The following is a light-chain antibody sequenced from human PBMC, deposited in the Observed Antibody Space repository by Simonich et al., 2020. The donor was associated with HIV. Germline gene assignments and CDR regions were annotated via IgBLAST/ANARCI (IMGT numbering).Light chain of an antibody. V-gene: IGLV6-57*03. CDR2: EDN. Sequence: NFMLTQPHSVSESPGKTVTISCTRSSGSIASNYVQWYQQRPGSAPTTVIYEDNQRPAGVPARFSGSIDSASNSASLTISGLKTEDEADYYCQSYDISNHWVFGGGTTLTVL. CDR1: SGSIASNY. CDR3: QSYDISNHWV. J-gene: IGLJ3*02.